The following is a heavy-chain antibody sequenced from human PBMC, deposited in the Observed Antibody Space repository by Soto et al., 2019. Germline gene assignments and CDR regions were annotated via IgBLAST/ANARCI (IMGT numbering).Heavy chain of an antibody. CDR1: GFSLSTSGVG. Sequence: QITLKESGPTLVKPTQTPTLTCTFSGFSLSTSGVGVGWIRQPPGKALEWLALIYWDDDKRYSPSLKSRLTITKDTSKNQVVLTMTNMDPVDTATYYCAHSSGSYYGGDFDYWGQGTLVTVSS. CDR3: AHSSGSYYGGDFDY. CDR2: IYWDDDK. D-gene: IGHD1-26*01. J-gene: IGHJ4*02. V-gene: IGHV2-5*02.